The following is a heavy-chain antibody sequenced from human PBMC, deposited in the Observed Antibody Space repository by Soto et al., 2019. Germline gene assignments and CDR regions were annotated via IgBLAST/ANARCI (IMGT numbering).Heavy chain of an antibody. J-gene: IGHJ4*02. CDR2: ISYDGSNK. V-gene: IGHV3-30*18. D-gene: IGHD3-22*01. CDR1: GFTFSSYG. Sequence: PGGSLRLSCAASGFTFSSYGMHWVRQAPGKGLEWVAVISYDGSNKYYADSVKGRFTISRDNSKNTLYLQMNSLRAEDTAVYYCAKDSGYDSSGYIDYWGQGTLVTVSS. CDR3: AKDSGYDSSGYIDY.